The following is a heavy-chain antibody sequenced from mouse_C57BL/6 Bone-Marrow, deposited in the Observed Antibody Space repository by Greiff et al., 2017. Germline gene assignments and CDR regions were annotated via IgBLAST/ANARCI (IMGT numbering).Heavy chain of an antibody. Sequence: QVQLQQSGAELARPGASVKLSCKASGYTFTSYGISWVKQRTGQGLEWIGEIYPRRGNTYYNEKFKGKATLTADKSSSTAYMELRSLTSEDSAVYFCARYNDGCEGAPFDYWGQGTTLTVSS. CDR1: GYTFTSYG. J-gene: IGHJ2*01. CDR2: IYPRRGNT. D-gene: IGHD2-3*01. V-gene: IGHV1-81*01. CDR3: ARYNDGCEGAPFDY.